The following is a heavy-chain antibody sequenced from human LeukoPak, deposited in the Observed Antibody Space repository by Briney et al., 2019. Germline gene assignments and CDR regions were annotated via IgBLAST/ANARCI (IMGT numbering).Heavy chain of an antibody. D-gene: IGHD2-8*02. CDR1: GGSISSSSYY. CDR2: IYYSGST. V-gene: IGHV4-39*01. Sequence: SETLSLTCTVSGGSISSSSYYWGWIRQPPGKGLEWIGSIYYSGSTYYNPSLKSRVTISVDTSKNQFSLKLSSVTAADTAVYYCARHLLVISGNWLDPWGQGTLVTVSS. J-gene: IGHJ5*02. CDR3: ARHLLVISGNWLDP.